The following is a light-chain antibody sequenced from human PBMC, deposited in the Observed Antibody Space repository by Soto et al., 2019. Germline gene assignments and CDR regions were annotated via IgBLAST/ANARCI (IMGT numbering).Light chain of an antibody. CDR3: SSYTSSSTLYV. J-gene: IGLJ1*01. V-gene: IGLV2-14*01. CDR2: EVN. Sequence: QSAMTQPACGSGSPGQSIAISCTGTRSDVGAYNYVFWYQQHPGKAPKLMICEVNKRPSGVSNRFSGSKSGDTASLTISGLQAEDEADYYCSSYTSSSTLYVFGTGTKVTVL. CDR1: RSDVGAYNY.